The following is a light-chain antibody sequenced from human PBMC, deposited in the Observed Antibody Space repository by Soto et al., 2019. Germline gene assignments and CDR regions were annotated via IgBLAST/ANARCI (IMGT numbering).Light chain of an antibody. J-gene: IGKJ4*01. CDR2: WAS. Sequence: SPDSLAVSLGERATINCKSSRSVVYSCNNKNYLAWYQQKPGQSPKLLIYWASTRESGVPARFSGSGAGTDFTLTISSLQAEDVAVYYCQQYYSTPLPFGGGTKVDIK. CDR1: RSVVYSCNNKNY. V-gene: IGKV4-1*01. CDR3: QQYYSTPLP.